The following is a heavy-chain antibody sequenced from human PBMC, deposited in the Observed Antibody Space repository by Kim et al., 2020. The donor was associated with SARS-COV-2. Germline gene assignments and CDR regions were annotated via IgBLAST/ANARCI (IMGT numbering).Heavy chain of an antibody. D-gene: IGHD2-2*01. CDR3: AREVSSSFDY. J-gene: IGHJ4*02. CDR2: YI. Sequence: YIYYADSVKGRFTISRDNAKNSLYLQMNSLRAEDTAVYYCAREVSSSFDYWGQGTLVTVSS. V-gene: IGHV3-21*01.